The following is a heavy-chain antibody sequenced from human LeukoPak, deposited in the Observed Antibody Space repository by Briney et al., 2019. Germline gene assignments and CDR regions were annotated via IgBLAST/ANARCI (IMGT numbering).Heavy chain of an antibody. CDR1: GYTFTDYY. CDR2: INPNNGGT. D-gene: IGHD5-24*01. J-gene: IGHJ4*02. Sequence: ASVKVSCKASGYTFTDYYMRWVRQAPGQRLEWMGWINPNNGGTNYAQKFQGRVTITKDTSINTAYMELNRLRSDDTAVYYCARVGGGYNFHFDYWGQGTLVTVSS. CDR3: ARVGGGYNFHFDY. V-gene: IGHV1-2*02.